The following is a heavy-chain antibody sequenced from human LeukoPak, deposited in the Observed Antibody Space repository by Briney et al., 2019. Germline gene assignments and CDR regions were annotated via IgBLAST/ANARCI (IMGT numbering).Heavy chain of an antibody. CDR1: GGTLSSYY. Sequence: SETLSLTCTVSGGTLSSYYWSWIRQSPGKGLEWIGYIHYSGSTNYNPSLKSRVTISVDTSKNQFSLKLSSVTAADTAVYYCARYSSSWHIDYWGQGTQVTVSS. V-gene: IGHV4-59*01. D-gene: IGHD6-13*01. CDR2: IHYSGST. J-gene: IGHJ4*02. CDR3: ARYSSSWHIDY.